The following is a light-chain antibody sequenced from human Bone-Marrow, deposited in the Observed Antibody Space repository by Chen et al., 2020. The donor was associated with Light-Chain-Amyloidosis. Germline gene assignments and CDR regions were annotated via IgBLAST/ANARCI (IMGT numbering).Light chain of an antibody. CDR2: QDS. V-gene: IGLV3-1*01. CDR1: KLGDTY. J-gene: IGLJ1*01. CDR3: QAWDSSLYV. Sequence: SYELTQPPSVSVSPGQTASITCSGDKLGDTYACWYQQKPGQSPVLVIYQDSKRPSGIPERFSGSNSGNAATLTISGTQAMDEADYYCQAWDSSLYVFGTGTKVTVL.